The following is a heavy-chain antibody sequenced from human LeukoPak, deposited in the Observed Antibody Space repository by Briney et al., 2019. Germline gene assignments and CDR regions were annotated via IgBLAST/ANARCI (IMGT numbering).Heavy chain of an antibody. CDR2: IDPNSGGT. CDR1: GYTFTGYY. CDR3: APTDASYFDY. Sequence: ASVKVSCKASGYTFTGYYMHWVRQAPGQGLEWMGWIDPNSGGTNYTQKFQDRVTMTRDTSISTAYMELSGLRSDDTAVYYCAPTDASYFDYWGQGTLVTVSS. V-gene: IGHV1-2*02. J-gene: IGHJ4*02.